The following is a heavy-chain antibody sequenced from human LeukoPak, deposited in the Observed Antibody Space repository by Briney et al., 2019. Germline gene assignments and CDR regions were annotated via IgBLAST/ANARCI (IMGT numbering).Heavy chain of an antibody. CDR3: ARDYRQLPTYYFDY. Sequence: ASVKVSCKASGYTFTSYYMHWVRQAPGQGLEWMGWINPNSGGTNYAQKFQGWVTMTRDTSISTAYMELSRLRSDDTAVYYCARDYRQLPTYYFDYWGQGTLVTVSS. V-gene: IGHV1-2*04. D-gene: IGHD2-2*01. CDR2: INPNSGGT. J-gene: IGHJ4*02. CDR1: GYTFTSYY.